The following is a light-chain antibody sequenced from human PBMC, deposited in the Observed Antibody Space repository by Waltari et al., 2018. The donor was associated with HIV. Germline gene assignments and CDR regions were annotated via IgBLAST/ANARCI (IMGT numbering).Light chain of an antibody. J-gene: IGLJ1*01. CDR1: SSNLGNQA. CDR3: AAWDDSLSGSYV. CDR2: GNG. V-gene: IGLV1-47*02. Sequence: QSVLTQPPSASGTPGRRVTIAGSGSSSNLGNQAVSWFQELPGTAPQLLIFGNGQRPSGVPDRFSGSKSGTSASLAISGLRSEDEADYYCAAWDDSLSGSYVFGTGTKVTVL.